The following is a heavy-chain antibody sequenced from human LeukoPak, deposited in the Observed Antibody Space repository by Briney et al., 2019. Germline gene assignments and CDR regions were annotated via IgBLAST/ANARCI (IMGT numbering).Heavy chain of an antibody. Sequence: GRSLRLSCAASGFTFSSYAMHWVRQAPGKGLEWVAVISYDGSNKYYADSVKGRFTISRDNSKNTLYLQMNSLRAEDTAVYYCARDSVELKWELLYYYYYGMDVCGQGTTVTVSS. V-gene: IGHV3-30-3*01. CDR1: GFTFSSYA. CDR3: ARDSVELKWELLYYYYYGMDV. J-gene: IGHJ6*02. CDR2: ISYDGSNK. D-gene: IGHD1-26*01.